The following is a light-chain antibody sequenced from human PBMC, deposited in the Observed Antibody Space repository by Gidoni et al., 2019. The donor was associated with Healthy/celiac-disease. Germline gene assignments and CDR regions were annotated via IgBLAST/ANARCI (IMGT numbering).Light chain of an antibody. J-gene: IGLJ2*01. CDR2: EGS. CDR1: SSDVGIYNL. CDR3: CSYAGSSTVV. V-gene: IGLV2-23*01. Sequence: QSALTQPASVSGSPGQSIHISCTGTSSDVGIYNLVAWYQQHPGKAPKLMIYEGSKRPSGVSNRFSGSKSGNTASLTIAGLQAEDEADYYCCSYAGSSTVVFGGGTKLTVL.